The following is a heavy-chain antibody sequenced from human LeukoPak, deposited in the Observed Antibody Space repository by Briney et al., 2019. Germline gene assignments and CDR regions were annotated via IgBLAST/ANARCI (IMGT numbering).Heavy chain of an antibody. V-gene: IGHV3-13*01. CDR3: ARDSGSASWAYS. CDR1: GFTFSSYD. CDR2: IVNGDDT. D-gene: IGHD2-15*01. Sequence: PGGSLRLSCAASGFTFSSYDMHWVRQATGKGLEWVSSIVNGDDTFYAGSVKGRFTISRDIAENTLSLQMNSLRVEDTAVYYCARDSGSASWAYSWGQGTLVTVSS. J-gene: IGHJ4*02.